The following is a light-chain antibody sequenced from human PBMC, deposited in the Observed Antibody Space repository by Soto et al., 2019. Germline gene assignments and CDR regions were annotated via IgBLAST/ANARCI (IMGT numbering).Light chain of an antibody. Sequence: QSALTQPASVSGSPGQSITFSCTGTSSDVGGYNFVSWYQQHPGKVPKLMIYEVSNRPSGVSNRFSGSKSGNTASLTISGLQAEDEADYYCSSYTSNSTWVFGRGTKLTVL. V-gene: IGLV2-14*01. CDR3: SSYTSNSTWV. CDR1: SSDVGGYNF. J-gene: IGLJ3*02. CDR2: EVS.